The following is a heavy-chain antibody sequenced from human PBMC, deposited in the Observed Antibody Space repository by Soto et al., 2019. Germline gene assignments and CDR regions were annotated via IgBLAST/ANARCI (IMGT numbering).Heavy chain of an antibody. V-gene: IGHV4-4*07. CDR2: ISINGNS. CDR3: ARESGDNWTYEVD. D-gene: IGHD1-7*01. Sequence: QVQVKESGPGLVKPSETLSLTCTVSGGSITDYSWSWIRQSAGKGLEWLGRISINGNSHYHPSLRSRVTMSIETSKNQFSRNLMSVTAADTAVYYCARESGDNWTYEVDWGQGTLVTVSS. J-gene: IGHJ4*02. CDR1: GGSITDYS.